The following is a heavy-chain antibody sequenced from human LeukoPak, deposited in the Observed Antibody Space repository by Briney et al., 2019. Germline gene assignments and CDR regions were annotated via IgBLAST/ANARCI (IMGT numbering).Heavy chain of an antibody. CDR1: GYSFTSYW. CDR3: ASPGAVTTDILLDY. V-gene: IGHV5-51*01. D-gene: IGHD4-17*01. J-gene: IGHJ4*02. CDR2: IYPGDSHT. Sequence: GESLKISCKASGYSFTSYWIAWVRQVPGKGLEWMGLIYPGDSHTKYNPTFEDQVTISADRSTSTAYLQWSSLKTSDTAMYFCASPGAVTTDILLDYWGQGSPIAVSS.